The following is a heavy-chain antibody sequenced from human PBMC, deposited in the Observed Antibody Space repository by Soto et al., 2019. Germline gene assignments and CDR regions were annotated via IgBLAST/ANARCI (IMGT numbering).Heavy chain of an antibody. D-gene: IGHD4-17*01. CDR1: GGTLSNYA. J-gene: IGHJ6*02. V-gene: IGHV1-69*01. CDR3: ARVRPTDYVGNYNNGMEV. Sequence: QVQLVQSGAEVKKPGSSVKVSCKASGGTLSNYAFTWVRQAPGQGLEWMGGIIPIFNTANYAQRFQGRVTITADESTRTGYMELNSLRSEDTAVYYCARVRPTDYVGNYNNGMEVWGQGTPVTVSS. CDR2: IIPIFNTA.